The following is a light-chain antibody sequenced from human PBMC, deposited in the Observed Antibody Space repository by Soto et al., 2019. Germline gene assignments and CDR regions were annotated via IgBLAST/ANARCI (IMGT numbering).Light chain of an antibody. CDR3: ISYTTSSTYV. V-gene: IGLV2-14*01. J-gene: IGLJ1*01. Sequence: QSVLTQPASVSGSPGQSITISCTGSSRDIGAYDYVSWYQQHPGKAPKFMIYDVNNRPSGVSDRFSGSKSGYTASLAISGLQVEDEADYYCISYTTSSTYVFGTGTKVTVL. CDR2: DVN. CDR1: SRDIGAYDY.